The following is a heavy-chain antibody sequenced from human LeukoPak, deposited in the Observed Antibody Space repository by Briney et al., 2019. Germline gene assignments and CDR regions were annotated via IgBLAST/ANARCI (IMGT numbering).Heavy chain of an antibody. CDR2: IKQDGSEK. V-gene: IGHV3-7*01. CDR1: GFTFSNYA. D-gene: IGHD6-19*01. CDR3: AREASGWLQIDY. Sequence: PGETLRLSCAASGFTFSNYAMHWVRQAPGKGLEWVANIKQDGSEKYYVDSVKGRFTISRDNAKNSLYLQMNSLRAEDTAVYYCAREASGWLQIDYWGQGTLVTVSS. J-gene: IGHJ4*02.